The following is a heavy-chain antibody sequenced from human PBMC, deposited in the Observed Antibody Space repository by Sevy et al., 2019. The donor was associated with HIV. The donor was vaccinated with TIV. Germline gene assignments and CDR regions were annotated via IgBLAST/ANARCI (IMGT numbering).Heavy chain of an antibody. D-gene: IGHD3-16*01. J-gene: IGHJ3*02. V-gene: IGHV3-7*01. Sequence: GGSLRLSCAASEFIFTGYWMNWVRQAPGKGLEWVANIDQDGGDKRYVDSVRGRFTISRDNSNNFLYLQMSSLRADDTAVYYCARAGGWGNSNHSNQILDIWGHGTKVTVSS. CDR3: ARAGGWGNSNHSNQILDI. CDR1: EFIFTGYW. CDR2: IDQDGGDK.